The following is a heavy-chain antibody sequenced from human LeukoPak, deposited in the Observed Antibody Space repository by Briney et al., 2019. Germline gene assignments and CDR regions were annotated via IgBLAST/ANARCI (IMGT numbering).Heavy chain of an antibody. V-gene: IGHV4-38-2*02. CDR1: GYSISSGYY. D-gene: IGHD3-3*01. Sequence: SETLFLTCTVSGYSISSGYYWGWIRQPPGKGLEWIGTVYHNGSTYYNPSLKSRLTISVDTSKNQFSLKLSSVTAADTAVYYCARLLRYWGQGTLVTVSS. CDR2: VYHNGST. CDR3: ARLLRY. J-gene: IGHJ4*02.